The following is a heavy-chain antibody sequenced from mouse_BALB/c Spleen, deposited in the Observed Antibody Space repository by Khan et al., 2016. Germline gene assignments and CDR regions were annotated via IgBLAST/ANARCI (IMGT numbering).Heavy chain of an antibody. CDR2: ISYSGST. D-gene: IGHD1-2*01. CDR1: GDSITSSY. Sequence: VQLKESGPSLVKTSQTLSLTCSVTGDSITSSYWNWIRKFPGNKLEFMGFISYSGSTYYNPSLKSQFSISRDTSKNQFYLQMSSVTTEDTATYYCARKEYYGYYFDYGGQGTPLTVSS. V-gene: IGHV3-8*02. CDR3: ARKEYYGYYFDY. J-gene: IGHJ2*01.